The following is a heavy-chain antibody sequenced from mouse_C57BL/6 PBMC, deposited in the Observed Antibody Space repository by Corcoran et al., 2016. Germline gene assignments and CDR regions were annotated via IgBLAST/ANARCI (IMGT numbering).Heavy chain of an antibody. Sequence: EVQLQQSGPELVKPGASVKISCKASGYTFTDYYMNWVKQSHGKSLEWIGDINPNNGGTSYNQKFKGKATLTVDKSSSTAYMELRSLTSEDSAVYYCARADYYGSYYWGQGTTLTVSS. V-gene: IGHV1-26*01. CDR2: INPNNGGT. CDR3: ARADYYGSYY. CDR1: GYTFTDYY. J-gene: IGHJ2*01. D-gene: IGHD1-1*01.